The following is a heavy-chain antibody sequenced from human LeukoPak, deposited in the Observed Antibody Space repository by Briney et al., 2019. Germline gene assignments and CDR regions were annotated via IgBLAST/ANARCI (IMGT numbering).Heavy chain of an antibody. CDR2: IYTSGST. CDR1: GGSISSYY. CDR3: ARAPFRVGEPYYYYYYMDV. V-gene: IGHV4-4*07. Sequence: PSETLSLTCTVSGGSISSYYLTWIRQPAGEGREWIGRIYTSGSTNYNPSLRSRVTMSVDTSKNQFSLKLSSVTAADTAVYYCARAPFRVGEPYYYYYYMDVWGKGTTVTVSS. D-gene: IGHD1-26*01. J-gene: IGHJ6*03.